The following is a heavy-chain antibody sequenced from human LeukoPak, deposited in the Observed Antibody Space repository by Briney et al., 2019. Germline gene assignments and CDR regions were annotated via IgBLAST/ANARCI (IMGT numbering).Heavy chain of an antibody. D-gene: IGHD4-4*01. CDR1: GFTFSSYG. J-gene: IGHJ5*02. CDR2: IWYDGSNK. CDR3: ARDFHLTVTTPWFDP. V-gene: IGHV3-33*01. Sequence: PGGSLRLSCAASGFTFSSYGMHWVRQAPGKGLGWVAVIWYDGSNKYYADSVKGRFTISRDNSKNTLYLQMNSLRAEDTAVYYCARDFHLTVTTPWFDPWGQGTLVTVSS.